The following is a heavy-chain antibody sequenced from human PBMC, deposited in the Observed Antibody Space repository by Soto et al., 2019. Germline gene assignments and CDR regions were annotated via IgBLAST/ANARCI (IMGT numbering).Heavy chain of an antibody. J-gene: IGHJ6*02. Sequence: QVQLVESGGGVVQPGRSLRLSCAASGFTFSSYGMHWVRQAPGKGLEWVAVISYDGSNKYYADSVKGRFTISRDNSKNTLYLQMNSLRAEDTAVYYCAKDRGGYCSSTSCYHGMDVWGQGTTVTVSS. CDR2: ISYDGSNK. CDR1: GFTFSSYG. V-gene: IGHV3-30*18. D-gene: IGHD2-2*01. CDR3: AKDRGGYCSSTSCYHGMDV.